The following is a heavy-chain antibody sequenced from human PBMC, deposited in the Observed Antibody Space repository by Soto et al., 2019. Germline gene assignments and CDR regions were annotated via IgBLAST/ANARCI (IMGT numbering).Heavy chain of an antibody. V-gene: IGHV3-11*06. D-gene: IGHD1-26*01. CDR3: ARDENPSGSYVNY. Sequence: GGSQRLSCAASGFTFSDYYMSWIRQAPGKGLEWVSYISSSSSYTNYADSVKGRFTISRDNAKNSLYLQMNSLRAEDTAVYYCARDENPSGSYVNYWGQGTLVTVSS. CDR2: ISSSSSYT. CDR1: GFTFSDYY. J-gene: IGHJ4*02.